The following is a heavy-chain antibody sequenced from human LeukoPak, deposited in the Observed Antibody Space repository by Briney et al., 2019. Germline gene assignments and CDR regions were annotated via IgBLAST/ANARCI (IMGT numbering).Heavy chain of an antibody. CDR2: FYRGDTT. J-gene: IGHJ4*02. V-gene: IGHV3-53*01. D-gene: IGHD2-21*01. CDR3: AREVISIPSYFDS. CDR1: GFTVSSSY. Sequence: GGSLSLSCAASGFTVSSSYMYWVRQAPGQGLERVSFFYRGDTTYYAESVRGRFTISRDNSKNTLYLLMNSLIPEDTAVYYCAREVISIPSYFDSWGQGTLVTVSS.